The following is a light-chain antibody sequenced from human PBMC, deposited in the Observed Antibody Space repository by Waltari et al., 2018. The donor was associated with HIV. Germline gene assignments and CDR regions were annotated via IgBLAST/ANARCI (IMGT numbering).Light chain of an antibody. CDR3: MQTLQTPPWT. CDR2: LGS. J-gene: IGKJ1*01. Sequence: DIVMTQSPLSLPVTPGEPASISCRSSQSLLHSNGYNYLDWYLQKPGQSPQLLIYLGSNRASGLPDRFSGSGSGTDFTLKISRVEAEDFGVYYCMQTLQTPPWTFGQGTRVEIK. CDR1: QSLLHSNGYNY. V-gene: IGKV2-28*01.